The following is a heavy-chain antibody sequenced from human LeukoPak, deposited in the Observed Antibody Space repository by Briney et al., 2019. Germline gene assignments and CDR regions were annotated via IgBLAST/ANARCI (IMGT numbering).Heavy chain of an antibody. Sequence: GGSLRLSCAAPGFTFSGYDFHWVRQATGRGLEWVSAIGTVGDTHYLDSVKGRFTISRENAKNSLYLQMNSLRAGDTAVYYCARGRSITLLRGVAMSDGFDIWGQGAMVTVSS. CDR2: IGTVGDT. CDR3: ARGRSITLLRGVAMSDGFDI. D-gene: IGHD3-10*01. CDR1: GFTFSGYD. V-gene: IGHV3-13*04. J-gene: IGHJ3*02.